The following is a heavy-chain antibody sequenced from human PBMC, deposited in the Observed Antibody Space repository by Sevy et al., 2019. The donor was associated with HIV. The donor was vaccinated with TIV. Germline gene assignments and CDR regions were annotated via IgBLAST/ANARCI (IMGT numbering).Heavy chain of an antibody. CDR2: IYYSGST. D-gene: IGHD3-3*01. Sequence: SKTLSLTCTVSGGSISSSSYYWGWIRQPPGKGLEWIGSIYYSGSTYYNPSLKSRVTISVDTSKNQFSLKLSSVTAADTAVYYCARLSSGFGVVIDYYYGMDVWGQGTTVTVSS. J-gene: IGHJ6*02. V-gene: IGHV4-39*01. CDR1: GGSISSSSYY. CDR3: ARLSSGFGVVIDYYYGMDV.